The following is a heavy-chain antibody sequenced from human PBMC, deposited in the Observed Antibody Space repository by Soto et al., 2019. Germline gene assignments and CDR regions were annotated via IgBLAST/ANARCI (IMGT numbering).Heavy chain of an antibody. CDR3: ARHSPGYCSGGSCYRYSQH. D-gene: IGHD2-15*01. CDR1: GGSISSYY. CDR2: IYYSGST. Sequence: SETLSLTCAVSGGSISSYYWSWIRQPPWKGLEWIGYIYYSGSTNYNPSLKSRVTISVDTSKNQFSLKLSSVTAADTAVYYCARHSPGYCSGGSCYRYSQHRGQGTLVTVSS. V-gene: IGHV4-59*08. J-gene: IGHJ1*01.